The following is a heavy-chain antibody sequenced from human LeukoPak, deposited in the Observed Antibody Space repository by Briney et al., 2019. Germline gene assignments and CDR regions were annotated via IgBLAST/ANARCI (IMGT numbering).Heavy chain of an antibody. D-gene: IGHD4-17*01. CDR3: AKDQVFAVTTTSFDY. Sequence: GGSLRLSCAASGFTFSSYGMHWVRQAPGKGLEWVAFIRYDGSNKYYADSVKGRFTISRDNSKSTLYLQMNSLGAEDTAVYYCAKDQVFAVTTTSFDYWGQGTLVTVSS. CDR2: IRYDGSNK. J-gene: IGHJ4*02. V-gene: IGHV3-30*02. CDR1: GFTFSSYG.